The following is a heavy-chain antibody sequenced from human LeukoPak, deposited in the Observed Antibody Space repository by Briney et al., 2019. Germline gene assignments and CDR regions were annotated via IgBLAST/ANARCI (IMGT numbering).Heavy chain of an antibody. D-gene: IGHD6-6*01. CDR3: ARARIAARPEYYFDY. V-gene: IGHV4-59*01. J-gene: IGHJ4*02. CDR1: GGSISSYY. CDR2: IYYSGST. Sequence: PSETLSLTCTVSGGSISSYYWSWIRQPPGKGLEWIGYIYYSGSTNYNPSLKSRVTISVDTSKNQFSLKLSSVTAADTAVYYCARARIAARPEYYFDYWGQGTLVTVSS.